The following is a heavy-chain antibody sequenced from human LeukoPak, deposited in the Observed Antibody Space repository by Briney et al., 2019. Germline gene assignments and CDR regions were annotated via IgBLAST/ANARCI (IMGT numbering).Heavy chain of an antibody. J-gene: IGHJ4*02. V-gene: IGHV4-59*04. CDR2: IYYSGGT. CDR1: GGSISSYY. D-gene: IGHD3-3*01. CDR3: VTSFWSAYYFDY. Sequence: SETLSLTCTVSGGSISSYYWSWIRQPPGKGLEWIGNIYYSGGTYYNPSLKSRVTISVDTSKNQFSLKLSPVTAADTAVYYCVTSFWSAYYFDYWGQGILVTVSS.